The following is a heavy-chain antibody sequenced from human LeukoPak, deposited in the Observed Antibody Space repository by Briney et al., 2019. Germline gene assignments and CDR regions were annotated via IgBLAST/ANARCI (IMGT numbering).Heavy chain of an antibody. V-gene: IGHV4-34*01. D-gene: IGHD2-2*01. Sequence: SETLSLTCAVYGGSFSGYYWSWIRQPPGKGLEWIGEINHSGSTTYNPSLKSRVTISVDTPKNQFSLKLSSVTAADTAVYYCARSLGYCSSTSCYGPSPYYMDVWGKGTTVTVSS. CDR1: GGSFSGYY. CDR3: ARSLGYCSSTSCYGPSPYYMDV. CDR2: INHSGST. J-gene: IGHJ6*03.